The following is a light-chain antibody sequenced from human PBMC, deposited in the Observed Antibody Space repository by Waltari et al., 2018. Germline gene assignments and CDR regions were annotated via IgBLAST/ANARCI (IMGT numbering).Light chain of an antibody. CDR3: QQYIDWPLT. J-gene: IGKJ4*01. CDR2: RAS. CDR1: QSVISS. Sequence: EIVMTQSPATLSVSPGGRVTLSCRASQSVISSLAWYQQKPGQAPKVLIYRASTRATGIPARFSGSGSGTEFTLTISSLQSEDFAVYYCQQYIDWPLTFGGGTKVEIK. V-gene: IGKV3-15*01.